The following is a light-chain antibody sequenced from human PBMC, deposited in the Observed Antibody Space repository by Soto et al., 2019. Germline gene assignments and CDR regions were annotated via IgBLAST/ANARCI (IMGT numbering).Light chain of an antibody. CDR2: GAS. Sequence: EIVMTQSPATLSVSPGERATLSCRASQSVSSNLAWYQQKPGQAPRLLIYGASTRATGVPARFSGSGSGTDFTLTISSLEPEDFAVYYCHQRSNWPPDTFGQGRRLEIK. CDR1: QSVSSN. V-gene: IGKV3-11*01. CDR3: HQRSNWPPDT. J-gene: IGKJ5*01.